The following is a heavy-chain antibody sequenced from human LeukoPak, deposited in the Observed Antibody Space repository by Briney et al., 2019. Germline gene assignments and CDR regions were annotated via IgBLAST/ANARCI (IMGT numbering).Heavy chain of an antibody. CDR1: GFTFSSYW. CDR3: ARDGNSKGDFDY. J-gene: IGHJ4*02. Sequence: GGSLRLSCAASGFTFSSYWMHWVRQAPGKGLVWVSCINSDGSSTSYADSVKGRFTISRDNAKNTLYLQMNSLRAEDTAVYYCARDGNSKGDFDYWGQGTLVTVSS. CDR2: INSDGSST. D-gene: IGHD4-11*01. V-gene: IGHV3-74*01.